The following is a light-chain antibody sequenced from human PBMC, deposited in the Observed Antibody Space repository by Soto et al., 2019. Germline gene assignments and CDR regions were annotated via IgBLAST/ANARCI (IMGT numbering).Light chain of an antibody. CDR1: QSVNYN. CDR2: RAS. CDR3: QQYDNRPPWT. J-gene: IGKJ1*01. V-gene: IGKV3-15*01. Sequence: EIVMTQSPATLSVSPGERATLSCRASQSVNYNLAWYQQKPGQAPRLLIYRASTRATGFPARFSGSGSGTEFTLTISSLQSEDFAVYYCQQYDNRPPWTFGQGTKVEFK.